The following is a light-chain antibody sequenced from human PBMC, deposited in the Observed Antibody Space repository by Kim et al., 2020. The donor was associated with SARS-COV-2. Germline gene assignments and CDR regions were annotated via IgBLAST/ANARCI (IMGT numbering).Light chain of an antibody. Sequence: EIVMTQSPPTLSVSPGERATLSCRASQSVSTHLVWYQQRPGQAPRLLIYDASTRATGIPARLSGSGSGKEFTLTISSLQSEDFAVYYCQQYNNFRTFGQGTKV. CDR1: QSVSTH. CDR2: DAS. CDR3: QQYNNFRT. J-gene: IGKJ1*01. V-gene: IGKV3-15*01.